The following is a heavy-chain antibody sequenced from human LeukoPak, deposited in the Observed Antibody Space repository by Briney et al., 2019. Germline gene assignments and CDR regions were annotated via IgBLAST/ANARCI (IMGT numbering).Heavy chain of an antibody. D-gene: IGHD6-19*01. Sequence: SETLSLTCTVSGGSISSGIYYWGWIRQPPGKGLEWIGTTHYRGRPFYNPSLKSRLTISVDTSKNQFSLKLSSVTAADTAVYYCARGIPSWLGPYYMDVWGKGTTVTVSS. CDR3: ARGIPSWLGPYYMDV. CDR1: GGSISSGIYY. CDR2: THYRGRP. V-gene: IGHV4-39*07. J-gene: IGHJ6*03.